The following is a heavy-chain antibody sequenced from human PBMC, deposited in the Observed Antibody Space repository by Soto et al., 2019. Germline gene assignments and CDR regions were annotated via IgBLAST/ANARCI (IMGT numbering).Heavy chain of an antibody. Sequence: KSSETLSLTCTVSGGSISSSSYYWGWIRQPPGKGLEWIGSIYYSGSTYYNPSLKSRVTISVDTSKNQFSLKLSSVTAADTAVYYCARLYYYDSSGSESYYGMDVWGQGTTVTVSS. V-gene: IGHV4-39*01. CDR2: IYYSGST. CDR3: ARLYYYDSSGSESYYGMDV. D-gene: IGHD3-22*01. J-gene: IGHJ6*02. CDR1: GGSISSSSYY.